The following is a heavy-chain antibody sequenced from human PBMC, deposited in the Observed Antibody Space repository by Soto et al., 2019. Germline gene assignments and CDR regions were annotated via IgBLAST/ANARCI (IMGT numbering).Heavy chain of an antibody. Sequence: EVQLVESGGGLVQPGGSLRLSCAASGFTFSSYSMNWVRQAPGKGLEWVSYISSSSSTIYYADSVKGRFTISRDNAKNSLDLEMNSLRDEDTAVYYCARDNLRPFSSGYSGSTYYCYGMDVWGQGTTVTVSS. J-gene: IGHJ6*02. CDR3: ARDNLRPFSSGYSGSTYYCYGMDV. D-gene: IGHD6-19*01. CDR1: GFTFSSYS. V-gene: IGHV3-48*02. CDR2: ISSSSSTI.